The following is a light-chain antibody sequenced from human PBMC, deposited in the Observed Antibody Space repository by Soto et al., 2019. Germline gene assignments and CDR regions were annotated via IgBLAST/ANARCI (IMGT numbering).Light chain of an antibody. CDR1: HSVSSSY. J-gene: IGKJ2*01. CDR2: GAS. CDR3: QQYGSSPPYA. V-gene: IGKV3-20*01. Sequence: EIVLTQSPGTLSLSPGERAALSCRASHSVSSSYLAWYQQKPGQAPRLLIYGASSRATGIPDRFSGSESGTDFTLTISRLEPEDVEVYSCQQYGSSPPYAFGQGNKLEIK.